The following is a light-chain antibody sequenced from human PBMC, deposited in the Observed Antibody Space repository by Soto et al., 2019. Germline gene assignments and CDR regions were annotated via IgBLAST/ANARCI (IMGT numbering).Light chain of an antibody. V-gene: IGKV3-15*01. CDR3: QQYNNWPLT. CDR2: GAS. CDR1: QSVSSN. Sequence: EIVMTQSPATLSVSPGERATLSCRASQSVSSNLAWYQQKAGQAPRLLIYGASTGATGIPAKFSGSGSGTEFTLTISSLQSEDFAVYYCQQYNNWPLTFGGGTKVDI. J-gene: IGKJ4*01.